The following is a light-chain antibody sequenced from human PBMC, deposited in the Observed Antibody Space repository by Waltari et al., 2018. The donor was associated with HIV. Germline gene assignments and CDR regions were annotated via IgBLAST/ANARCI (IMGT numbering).Light chain of an antibody. Sequence: QSALTQPPSASGSPGQSATISCTGISSDAGDDNYVSWYQQSPGKAPKFIIYEVNKRPTGVPDRVSGAKSGNTSSLTVSGLQADDEADYYCSSYAGSSTWVFGGGTKLTVL. CDR2: EVN. V-gene: IGLV2-8*01. CDR3: SSYAGSSTWV. CDR1: SSDAGDDNY. J-gene: IGLJ3*02.